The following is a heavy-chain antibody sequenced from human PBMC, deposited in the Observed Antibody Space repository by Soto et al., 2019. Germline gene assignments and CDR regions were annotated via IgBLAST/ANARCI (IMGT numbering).Heavy chain of an antibody. CDR2: IHYGGST. CDR3: ARFSAGGTRYYFDY. CDR1: GGSISSSSYY. V-gene: IGHV4-39*01. Sequence: SSETLSLTCTVSGGSISSSSYYWGWIRQPPGKGLEWIGSIHYGGSTYYNPSLKSRVTISVDTSKNQFSLKLSSVTAADTAVYYCARFSAGGTRYYFDYWGQGTLVTVSS. D-gene: IGHD6-13*01. J-gene: IGHJ4*02.